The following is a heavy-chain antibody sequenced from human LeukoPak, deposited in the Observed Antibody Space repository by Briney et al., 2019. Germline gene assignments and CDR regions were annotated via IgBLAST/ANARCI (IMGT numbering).Heavy chain of an antibody. Sequence: GGSLRLSCAASGFTFSSYAMHWVRQAPGKGLEWVAVISYDGSNKYYVDSVKGRFTISRDNSKNTLYLQMNSLRAEGTAVYYCARERSGYDQYWGQGTLVTVSS. CDR2: ISYDGSNK. D-gene: IGHD5-12*01. CDR1: GFTFSSYA. V-gene: IGHV3-30*04. CDR3: ARERSGYDQY. J-gene: IGHJ4*02.